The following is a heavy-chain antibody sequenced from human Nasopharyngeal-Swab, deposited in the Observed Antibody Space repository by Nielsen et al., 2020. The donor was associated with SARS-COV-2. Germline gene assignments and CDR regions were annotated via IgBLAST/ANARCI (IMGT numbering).Heavy chain of an antibody. CDR2: IYDGGST. V-gene: IGHV4-39*01. CDR3: ATLSSSWYEYYFDY. Sequence: SETLSLTCTVSGGSISSSTYYWAWIRQPPGKGLVWIGSIYDGGSTYYNPSLKSRVTISVDTSKNQFSLKLSSVTAADTAVYYCATLSSSWYEYYFDYWGQGTLVTVSS. CDR1: GGSISSSTYY. D-gene: IGHD6-13*01. J-gene: IGHJ4*02.